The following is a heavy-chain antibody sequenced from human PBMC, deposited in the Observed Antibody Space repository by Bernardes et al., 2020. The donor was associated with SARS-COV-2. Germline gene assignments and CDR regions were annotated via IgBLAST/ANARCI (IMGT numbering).Heavy chain of an antibody. CDR3: ARGQVRGYYFDY. CDR2: ISSRGTYI. CDR1: GLTFSSYS. V-gene: IGHV3-21*01. J-gene: IGHJ4*02. Sequence: GGSLRLSCAASGLTFSSYSMNWVRQAPGKGLEWVASISSRGTYIYDTDSVKGRFTISRDNTKNSLYLQMNSLRAEDTAVYYCARGQVRGYYFDYWGQGALVTVSS. D-gene: IGHD3-16*01.